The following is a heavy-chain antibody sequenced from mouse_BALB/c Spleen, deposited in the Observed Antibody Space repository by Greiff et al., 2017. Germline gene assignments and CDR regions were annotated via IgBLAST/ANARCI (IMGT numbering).Heavy chain of an antibody. V-gene: IGHV1-15*01. CDR2: IHPGSGGT. CDR3: TRDLNLYYGSSSWFAY. Sequence: VKLVESGAELVRPGASVKLSCKALGYTFTDYEMHWVKQTPVHGLEWIGAIHPGSGGTAYNQKFKGKATLTADKSSSTAYMELSSLTSEDSAVYYCTRDLNLYYGSSSWFAYWGQGTLVTVSA. J-gene: IGHJ3*01. CDR1: GYTFTDYE. D-gene: IGHD1-1*01.